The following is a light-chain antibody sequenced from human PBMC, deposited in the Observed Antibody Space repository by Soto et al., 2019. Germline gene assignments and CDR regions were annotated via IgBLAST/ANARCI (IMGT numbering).Light chain of an antibody. V-gene: IGKV3D-20*02. CDR2: GAS. J-gene: IGKJ4*01. Sequence: DIVLTQSPGTLSLSPGERATLSCRASQSVSSSYLAWYQQKPGQAPRLLIYGASTRATGIPARFSGSGSGTEFTLTTSSLEPEDFAVYYCQQRSNWPTFGGGTKVDI. CDR1: QSVSSSY. CDR3: QQRSNWPT.